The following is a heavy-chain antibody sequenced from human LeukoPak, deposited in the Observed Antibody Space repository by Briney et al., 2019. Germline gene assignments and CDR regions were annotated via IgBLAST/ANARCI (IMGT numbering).Heavy chain of an antibody. D-gene: IGHD5-18*01. CDR1: GGTFSTYE. CDR3: ARRSDTGVVPHHSCCCFDV. Sequence: SVKVSCKASGGTFSTYEINWVRQAPGQGLEWVGRIIPVLNIANYAQRFQGRVTITADKSTNTAYMELSGLRSEDTATYYCARRSDTGVVPHHSCCCFDVWGQGTAVTVS. CDR2: IIPVLNIA. V-gene: IGHV1-69*04. J-gene: IGHJ6*02.